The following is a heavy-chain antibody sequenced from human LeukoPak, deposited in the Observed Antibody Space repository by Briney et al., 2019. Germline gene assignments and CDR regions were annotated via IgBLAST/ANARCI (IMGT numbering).Heavy chain of an antibody. V-gene: IGHV3-53*01. D-gene: IGHD6-13*01. Sequence: GGSLRLSCAVSGFTVSSNYRSWVGQPLGKGLEGVSGIYTGGGTYSADSVKGRFTIFRDNSKNTLHLQMHSLRVEDTAVYYCARLGGIGSRLFFDYWGQGTLVTVSS. CDR2: IYTGGGT. J-gene: IGHJ4*02. CDR3: ARLGGIGSRLFFDY. CDR1: GFTVSSNY.